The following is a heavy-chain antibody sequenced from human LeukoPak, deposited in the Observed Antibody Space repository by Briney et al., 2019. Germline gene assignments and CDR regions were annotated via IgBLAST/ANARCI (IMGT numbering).Heavy chain of an antibody. CDR1: GGSISSSSYY. D-gene: IGHD5-18*01. J-gene: IGHJ4*02. CDR3: ARHVDTAMVYFDY. Sequence: SETLSLTCTVSGGSISSSSYYWGWIRQPPGKGLEWIGSIYYSGSTYYNPSLKSRVTISVDTSKNQFSLKLSSVTAADTAVYYCARHVDTAMVYFDYWGQGTLVTASS. CDR2: IYYSGST. V-gene: IGHV4-39*01.